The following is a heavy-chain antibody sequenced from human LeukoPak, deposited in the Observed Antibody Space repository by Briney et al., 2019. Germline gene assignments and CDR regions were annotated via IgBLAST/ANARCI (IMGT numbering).Heavy chain of an antibody. D-gene: IGHD6-19*01. CDR1: GFTFSSFW. CDR2: IDADGGT. J-gene: IGHJ4*02. CDR3: ARGPKSRYSSGLDY. Sequence: PSGGSLRLSCAASGFTFSSFWMHWVRQAPEKGLVWVSRIDADGGTNYADSVKGRFSISRDNAKNTLYLQMNSLRVEDTAVYYCARGPKSRYSSGLDYWGQGTLVTVSS. V-gene: IGHV3-74*01.